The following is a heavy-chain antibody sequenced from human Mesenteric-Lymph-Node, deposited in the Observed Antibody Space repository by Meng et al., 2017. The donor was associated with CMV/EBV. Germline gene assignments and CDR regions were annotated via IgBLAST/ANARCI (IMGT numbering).Heavy chain of an antibody. J-gene: IGHJ4*02. D-gene: IGHD3-3*01. Sequence: GESLKISCAASGFTFISSAMHWVRQAPGKGLEWVAVISYDGTNEYYADSVKGRFTISRDNSNNMLYLQMSTLRAEDTATYYCARGLDYYDFWSAYYDYWGQGTLVTSPQ. CDR1: GFTFISSA. CDR2: ISYDGTNE. V-gene: IGHV3-30-3*01. CDR3: ARGLDYYDFWSAYYDY.